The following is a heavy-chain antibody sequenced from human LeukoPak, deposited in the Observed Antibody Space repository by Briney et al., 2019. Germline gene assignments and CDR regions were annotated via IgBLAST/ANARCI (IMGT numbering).Heavy chain of an antibody. J-gene: IGHJ4*02. D-gene: IGHD4-23*01. V-gene: IGHV4-59*01. CDR1: GGSISSYY. Sequence: ASETLSLTCTVSGGSISSYYWSWIRQPPGKGLEWIGYIYYSGSTNYNPSLKSRVTISVDTSKNQFSLKLSSVTAADTAVYYCARRGYGGNSDYFDYWGQGTLVTVSS. CDR3: ARRGYGGNSDYFDY. CDR2: IYYSGST.